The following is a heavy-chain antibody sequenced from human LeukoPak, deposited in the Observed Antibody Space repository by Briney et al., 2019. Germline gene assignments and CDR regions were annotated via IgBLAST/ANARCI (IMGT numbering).Heavy chain of an antibody. CDR3: ARESIAVAAPFDY. J-gene: IGHJ4*02. V-gene: IGHV4-61*01. Sequence: PSETLSLTCTVSGGSVSSGSYNWSWIRQPPGKGLEWIGYIYYSGSTNYNPSLKSRVTISVDTSKNQFSLKLSSVTAADTAVYYCARESIAVAAPFDYWGQGTLVTVSS. CDR1: GGSVSSGSYN. CDR2: IYYSGST. D-gene: IGHD6-19*01.